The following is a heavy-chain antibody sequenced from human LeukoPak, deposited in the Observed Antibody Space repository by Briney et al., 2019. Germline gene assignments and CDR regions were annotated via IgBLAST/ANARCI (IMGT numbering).Heavy chain of an antibody. CDR2: ISYDGSNK. CDR3: ARTRPLPGNSYGQLSYYYYYGMDV. D-gene: IGHD5-18*01. Sequence: GGSLRLSCAASGFTFSSYAMHWVRQAPGKGLEWVAVISYDGSNKYYADSVKGRFTISRDNSKNTLYLQMNSLRAEDTAVYYCARTRPLPGNSYGQLSYYYYYGMDVWGQGTTVTVSS. J-gene: IGHJ6*02. CDR1: GFTFSSYA. V-gene: IGHV3-30-3*01.